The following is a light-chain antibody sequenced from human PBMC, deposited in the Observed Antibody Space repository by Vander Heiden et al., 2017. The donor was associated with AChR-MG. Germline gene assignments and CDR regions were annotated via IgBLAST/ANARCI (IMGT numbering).Light chain of an antibody. V-gene: IGKV3-15*01. CDR2: GAS. J-gene: IGKJ4*01. Sequence: ETVMTQSPANLPVSPGERATLSCRASRGVSSHLAWYQQKPGQAPRLLMYGASTRATGIPATFSGSGSGTEFTLTISSRQSEDFAVYYCHQDNNWGLTFGGGTKLEIK. CDR3: HQDNNWGLT. CDR1: RGVSSH.